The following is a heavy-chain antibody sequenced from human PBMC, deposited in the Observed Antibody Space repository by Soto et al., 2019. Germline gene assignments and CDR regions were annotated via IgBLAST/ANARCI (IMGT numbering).Heavy chain of an antibody. CDR3: ARRDVLRYFDP. J-gene: IGHJ5*02. CDR2: MSYSGST. Sequence: QVQLQESGPGLVKPSQTLSLTCTVSGGSISSGGYYWSWIRQHPGKGLEWIGYMSYSGSTYNNPSLTSRGTISVATSKNQFSLKLSSVTAADTAVYYCARRDVLRYFDPWGQGTLVTVSS. CDR1: GGSISSGGYY. D-gene: IGHD3-9*01. V-gene: IGHV4-31*03.